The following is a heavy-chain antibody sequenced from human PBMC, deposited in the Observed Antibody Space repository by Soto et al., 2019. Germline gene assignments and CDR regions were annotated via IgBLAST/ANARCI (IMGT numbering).Heavy chain of an antibody. J-gene: IGHJ6*02. Sequence: SETLPLTCTVSGGSIGSSSYYWGWIRQPPWKGLEWIGSIYYSGSTYYNPSLKSRVTISVDTSKNQFSLKLSSVTAADTAVYYCARHLVATIDYYYYGMDVWGQGTTVTVSS. CDR1: GGSIGSSSYY. CDR2: IYYSGST. D-gene: IGHD5-12*01. V-gene: IGHV4-39*01. CDR3: ARHLVATIDYYYYGMDV.